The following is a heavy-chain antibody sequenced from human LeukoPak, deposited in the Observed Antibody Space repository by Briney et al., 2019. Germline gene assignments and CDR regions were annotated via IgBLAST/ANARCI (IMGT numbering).Heavy chain of an antibody. J-gene: IGHJ6*03. Sequence: SETLSLTCAVYGGSFSGYYWSWIRQPPGKGLEWIGEINHSGSTNYNPSLKSRVTISVDTSKNQFSLKLSSVTAADTAVYYCARGSRESGYYGSGSYYNVPRYYYYYYMDVWGKGTTVTVSS. CDR2: INHSGST. D-gene: IGHD3-10*01. CDR1: GGSFSGYY. CDR3: ARGSRESGYYGSGSYYNVPRYYYYYYMDV. V-gene: IGHV4-34*01.